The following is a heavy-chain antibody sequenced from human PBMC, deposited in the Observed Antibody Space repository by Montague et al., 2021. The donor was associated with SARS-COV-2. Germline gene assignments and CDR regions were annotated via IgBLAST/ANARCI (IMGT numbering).Heavy chain of an antibody. J-gene: IGHJ4*02. CDR3: ARTSASSDY. Sequence: CAISGDCVSRNSAAWNWIRQSPSKGREWLGRTYYRSKWYNDYAVAVKSRITINPDTSKNQISLQLNSVTPEDTAVYYCARTSASSDYWGQGTLVTVSS. V-gene: IGHV6-1*01. CDR1: GDCVSRNSAA. D-gene: IGHD1-26*01. CDR2: TYYRSKWYN.